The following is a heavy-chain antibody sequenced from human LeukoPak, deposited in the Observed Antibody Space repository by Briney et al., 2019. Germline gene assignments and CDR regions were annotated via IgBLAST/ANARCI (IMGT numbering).Heavy chain of an antibody. Sequence: GASVKVSCKASGYTFTSYDINWVRQATGQGLEWMGWMNPNSGNTGDAQKFQGRVTMTRNTSISTAYMELSSLRSEDTAVYYCARAGLRSSSWYLNWFDPWGQGTLVTVSS. CDR2: MNPNSGNT. CDR3: ARAGLRSSSWYLNWFDP. V-gene: IGHV1-8*01. J-gene: IGHJ5*02. D-gene: IGHD6-13*01. CDR1: GYTFTSYD.